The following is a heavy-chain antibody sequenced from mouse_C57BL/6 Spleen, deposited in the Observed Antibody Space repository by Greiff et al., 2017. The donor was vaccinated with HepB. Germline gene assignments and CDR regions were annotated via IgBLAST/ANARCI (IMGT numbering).Heavy chain of an antibody. CDR3: TRDDDYDPYYFDY. D-gene: IGHD2-4*01. CDR2: IYPGNSDT. CDR1: GYTFTSYW. V-gene: IGHV1-5*01. Sequence: EVQLQQSGTVLARPGASVKMSCKTSGYTFTSYWMHWVKQRPGQGLEWIGAIYPGNSDTSYNQKFKGKAKLTAVTSASTAYMELSSLTNEDSAVYYCTRDDDYDPYYFDYWGQGTTLTVSS. J-gene: IGHJ2*01.